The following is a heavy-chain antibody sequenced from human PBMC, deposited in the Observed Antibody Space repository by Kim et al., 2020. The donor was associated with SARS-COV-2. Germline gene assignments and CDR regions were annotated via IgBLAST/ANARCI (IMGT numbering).Heavy chain of an antibody. CDR2: IYYSGNT. Sequence: SETLSLTCTVSGGSISVYYWSWIRQPPGKGLEWIGYIYYSGNTNYNPSLKSRVTISVDTSKNQFSLKLSSVTAADTAVYYCARAGAAAGKFDYWGQGTLVTVSS. J-gene: IGHJ4*02. D-gene: IGHD6-13*01. CDR1: GGSISVYY. CDR3: ARAGAAAGKFDY. V-gene: IGHV4-59*13.